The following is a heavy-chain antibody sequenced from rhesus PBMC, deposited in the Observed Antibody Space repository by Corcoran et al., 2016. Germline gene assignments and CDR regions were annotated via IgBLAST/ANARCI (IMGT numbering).Heavy chain of an antibody. Sequence: EVQLVESGGGLVQPGGSLRLSCAASGFTFSSSAMHWVRQASGKGLVWVGRIRSKSKNDGTGYAATGKGRFTIARDDSKNTAYLQMNSLKTEDTAVYYCTTPPLWSGYYLDYWGQGVLVTVSS. J-gene: IGHJ4*01. CDR1: GFTFSSSA. D-gene: IGHD3-3*01. CDR2: IRSKSKNDGT. CDR3: TTPPLWSGYYLDY. V-gene: IGHV3-118*01.